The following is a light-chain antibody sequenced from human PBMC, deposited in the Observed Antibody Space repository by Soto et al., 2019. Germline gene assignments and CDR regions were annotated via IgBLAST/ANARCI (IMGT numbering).Light chain of an antibody. CDR3: QRYNNAPRT. CDR1: QGISNY. V-gene: IGKV1-27*01. Sequence: DIQMTQSPSSLSGSVGDSVTITCRASQGISNYLAWYQQRPGKAPTLLIYAASTLQSGLPSRFSGSGSGTDFTLTISSLQPEDVATYYCQRYNNAPRTFGQGTKVEIK. CDR2: AAS. J-gene: IGKJ1*01.